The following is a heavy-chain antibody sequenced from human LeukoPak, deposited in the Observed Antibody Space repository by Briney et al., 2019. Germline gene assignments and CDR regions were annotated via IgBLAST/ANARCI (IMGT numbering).Heavy chain of an antibody. CDR3: ARYGNYCSNWNHY. D-gene: IGHD6-13*01. J-gene: IGHJ4*02. Sequence: ASVKVSCKASGYTFTGYYMHWVRQAPGQGLEWMGWINPNSGGTNYAQKFQGRVTMTRDTSISTAYMELSRLRSDDTAVYYCARYGNYCSNWNHYWGQGTLVTVSS. CDR1: GYTFTGYY. V-gene: IGHV1-2*02. CDR2: INPNSGGT.